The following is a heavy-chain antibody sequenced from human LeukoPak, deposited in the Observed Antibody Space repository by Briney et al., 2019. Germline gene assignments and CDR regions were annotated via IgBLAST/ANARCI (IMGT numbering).Heavy chain of an antibody. CDR1: GFTVSSNY. J-gene: IGHJ4*02. CDR3: ARVRYSYGYFSDY. CDR2: IYSGGST. V-gene: IGHV3-53*01. D-gene: IGHD5-18*01. Sequence: PGGSLRLSCAASGFTVSSNYVSWVRQAPGKGLEWVSVIYSGGSTYYADSVKGRFTISRDNSKNTLYLQMNSLRAEDTAVYYCARVRYSYGYFSDYWGQGTLVTVSS.